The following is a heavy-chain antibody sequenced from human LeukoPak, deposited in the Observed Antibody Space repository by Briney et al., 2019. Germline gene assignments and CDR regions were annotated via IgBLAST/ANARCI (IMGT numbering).Heavy chain of an antibody. CDR1: GFAFDNYA. D-gene: IGHD3-10*01. V-gene: IGHV3-9*01. CDR2: IAWNSGNT. Sequence: SLMLSCAAAGFAFDNYAMHWVRQAPGKGLEWVSGIAWNSGNTCFADSVKGRFTISRDNAENSLYLQMNSLTPEDTAFYFCAKDMNSYGSGSSYNPWGPFDSWGQGTLVTVSS. CDR3: AKDMNSYGSGSSYNPWGPFDS. J-gene: IGHJ4*02.